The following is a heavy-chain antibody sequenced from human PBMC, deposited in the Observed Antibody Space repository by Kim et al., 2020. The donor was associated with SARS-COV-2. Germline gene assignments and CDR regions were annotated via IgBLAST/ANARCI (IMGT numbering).Heavy chain of an antibody. CDR1: GFTFSSYA. Sequence: GGSLRLSCAASGFTFSSYAMHWVRQAPGKGTEWVAVISYDGSNKYYADTVRGRYNISRDKTKNTLDLQMNSLRAEDAAVYYCGRGWQWLIDAYWGQGPLVAVS. J-gene: IGHJ4*02. CDR2: ISYDGSNK. CDR3: GRGWQWLIDAY. D-gene: IGHD6-19*01. V-gene: IGHV3-30*04.